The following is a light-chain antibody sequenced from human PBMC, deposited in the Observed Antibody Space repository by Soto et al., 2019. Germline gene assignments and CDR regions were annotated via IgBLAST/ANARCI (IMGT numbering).Light chain of an antibody. V-gene: IGLV2-23*01. CDR3: CSYATSSTYV. CDR2: EDT. J-gene: IGLJ1*01. Sequence: HSVLTQPASVSGSPGQTIAISCTGTSSDVGSYNLVSWYQQHPGKAPKLMIYEDTKRPSGVSDRFSGSKSGNPASLTISGLQAEDEADYYCCSYATSSTYVFGTGT. CDR1: SSDVGSYNL.